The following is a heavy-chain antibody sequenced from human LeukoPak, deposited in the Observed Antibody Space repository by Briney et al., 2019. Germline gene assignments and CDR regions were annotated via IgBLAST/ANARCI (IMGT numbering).Heavy chain of an antibody. CDR1: GGSFSGYY. CDR3: ARDRYYYDSSGYYAWFDP. V-gene: IGHV4-34*01. Sequence: SETLSLTCAVYGGSFSGYYWSWIRQPPGKGLEWIGEINHSGSTNYNPSLKSRVTISVDTSKNQFSLKLSSVTAADTAVYYCARDRYYYDSSGYYAWFDPWGQGTLVTVSS. J-gene: IGHJ5*02. D-gene: IGHD3-22*01. CDR2: INHSGST.